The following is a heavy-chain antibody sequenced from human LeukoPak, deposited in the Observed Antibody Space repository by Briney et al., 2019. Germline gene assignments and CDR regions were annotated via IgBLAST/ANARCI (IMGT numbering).Heavy chain of an antibody. CDR2: ISGSGAST. CDR3: AKGGSGGNSRMGRFDS. D-gene: IGHD4-23*01. J-gene: IGHJ4*02. CDR1: GFTFSNYA. V-gene: IGHV3-23*01. Sequence: GGSLRLSRAASGFTFSNYAMSWVRQAPGKGLEWVSVISGSGASTKSADSVKGRLTMSRDNSKNTLYLQMTSLRDDDTAVYYCAKGGSGGNSRMGRFDSWGQGTLVTVSS.